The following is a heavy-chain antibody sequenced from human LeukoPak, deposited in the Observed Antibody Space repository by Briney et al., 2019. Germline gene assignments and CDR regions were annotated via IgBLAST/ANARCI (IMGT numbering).Heavy chain of an antibody. CDR1: GFTFRSYG. D-gene: IGHD6-13*01. J-gene: IGHJ6*02. CDR2: IYSGGST. V-gene: IGHV3-53*01. Sequence: GGSLRLSCAASGFTFRSYGMHWVRQAPGKGLEWVSVIYSGGSTYYADSVKGRFTISRDNSKNTLYLQMNSLRAEDTAVYYCARGIAAADYGMDVWGQGTTVTVSS. CDR3: ARGIAAADYGMDV.